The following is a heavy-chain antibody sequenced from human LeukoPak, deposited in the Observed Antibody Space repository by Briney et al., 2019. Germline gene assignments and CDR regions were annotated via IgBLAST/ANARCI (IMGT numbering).Heavy chain of an antibody. CDR3: ARRGTAMGFDYYYYYYMDV. D-gene: IGHD5-18*01. Sequence: GASVKVSCKASGYTSTSYDINWVRQATGQGLEWMGWMNPNSGNTGYAQKFQARVTITRNTSISTAYMELSSLRSEDTAVYYCARRGTAMGFDYYYYYYMDVWGKGTTVTVSS. J-gene: IGHJ6*03. CDR2: MNPNSGNT. V-gene: IGHV1-8*03. CDR1: GYTSTSYD.